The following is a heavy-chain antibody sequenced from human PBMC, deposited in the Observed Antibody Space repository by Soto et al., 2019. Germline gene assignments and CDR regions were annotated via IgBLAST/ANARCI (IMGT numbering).Heavy chain of an antibody. J-gene: IGHJ4*02. Sequence: PSETLSLTCAFYGGSFSGYYWSWIRQPPGKKLEWIGEINHSGSTKYNPSLKNRVTISVDTSKNRFSLKLCYVTAVDTAVYYYTTVYPITIVRGASYYFDYWGQGTLVTVSS. D-gene: IGHD3-10*01. V-gene: IGHV4-34*01. CDR1: GGSFSGYY. CDR3: TTVYPITIVRGASYYFDY. CDR2: INHSGST.